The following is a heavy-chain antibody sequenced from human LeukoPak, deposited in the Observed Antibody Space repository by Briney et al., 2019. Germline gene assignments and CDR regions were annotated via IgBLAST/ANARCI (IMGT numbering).Heavy chain of an antibody. D-gene: IGHD3-3*01. CDR1: GGSISSGSYY. Sequence: SETLSLTCTVSGGSISSGSYYWSWIRQPAGKGLEWIGRIYTSGSTNYNPSLKRRVTISVDTSKNQFSLKLSSVTAADTAVYYCARVPSYYDFWSGYPPSYYYCYMDVWGKGTTVTVSS. J-gene: IGHJ6*03. CDR3: ARVPSYYDFWSGYPPSYYYCYMDV. CDR2: IYTSGST. V-gene: IGHV4-61*02.